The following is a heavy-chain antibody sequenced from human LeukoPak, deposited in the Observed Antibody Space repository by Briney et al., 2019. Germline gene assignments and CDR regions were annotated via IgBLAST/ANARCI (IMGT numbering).Heavy chain of an antibody. CDR3: ARVWDGYNPGLGD. V-gene: IGHV1-46*01. J-gene: IGHJ4*02. CDR1: GYTFTSYY. CDR2: INPSGGST. D-gene: IGHD5-24*01. Sequence: GASVKVSCKASGYTFTSYYMHWVRQAPGQGLEWMGIINPSGGSTSYAQKFQGRVAMTRDTSTSTVYMELSSLRSVDTAVYYCARVWDGYNPGLGDWGQGTLVTVSS.